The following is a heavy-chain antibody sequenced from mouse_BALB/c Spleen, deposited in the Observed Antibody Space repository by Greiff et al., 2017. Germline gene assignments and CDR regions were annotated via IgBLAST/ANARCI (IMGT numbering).Heavy chain of an antibody. D-gene: IGHD1-1*01. CDR2: ISYSGST. CDR1: GDSITSGY. V-gene: IGHV3-8*02. J-gene: IGHJ1*01. CDR3: ALDYYGSSYWYFDV. Sequence: EVHLVESGPSLVKPSQTLSLTCSVTGDSITSGYWNWIRKFPGNKLEYMGYISYSGSTYYNPSLKSRISITRDTSKNQYYLQLNSVTTEDTATYYCALDYYGSSYWYFDVWGAGTTVTVSS.